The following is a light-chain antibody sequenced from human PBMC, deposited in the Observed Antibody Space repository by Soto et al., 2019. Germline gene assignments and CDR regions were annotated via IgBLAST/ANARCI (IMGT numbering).Light chain of an antibody. CDR1: QSIRTS. J-gene: IGKJ2*01. CDR2: GGF. CDR3: QQSYSTPPT. V-gene: IGKV1-39*01. Sequence: DIRMNQSPSSMSASVGDRVTITCRASQSIRTSLNWYQQKPGKAPKLLIYGGFSLQSGAPSRFSGSGSGTDFTLTISSLQPEDFAVYYCQQSYSTPPTFGQGTKVEIK.